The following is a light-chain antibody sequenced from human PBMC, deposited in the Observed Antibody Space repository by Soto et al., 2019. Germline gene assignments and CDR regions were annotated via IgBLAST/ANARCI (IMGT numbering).Light chain of an antibody. Sequence: DIVLTQSPATLSLSPGERATLSCRASESVSTYLAWYQHKPGQAPRLLINHASNRATGIPDRFSGTGSGTDFTLIISSLEPDDFAVYYCQQRRNWPYLTFGGGTKVEIK. V-gene: IGKV3-11*01. J-gene: IGKJ4*01. CDR1: ESVSTY. CDR2: HAS. CDR3: QQRRNWPYLT.